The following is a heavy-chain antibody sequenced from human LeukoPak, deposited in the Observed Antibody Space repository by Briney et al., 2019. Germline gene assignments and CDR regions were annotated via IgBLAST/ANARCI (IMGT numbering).Heavy chain of an antibody. CDR2: ISTSGST. Sequence: SETLSLTCSVSGGYISSHYWSWIRQPAGKGLESIGHISTSGSTYYNPSLKSRVTISVDTSKNQFSLKLSSVTAADTAVYYCARHGDYGSGSYFFDYWGQGTPVTVSS. D-gene: IGHD3-10*01. V-gene: IGHV4-4*08. J-gene: IGHJ4*02. CDR3: ARHGDYGSGSYFFDY. CDR1: GGYISSHY.